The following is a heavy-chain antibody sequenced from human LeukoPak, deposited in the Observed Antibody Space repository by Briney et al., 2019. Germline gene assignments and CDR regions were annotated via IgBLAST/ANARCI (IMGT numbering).Heavy chain of an antibody. V-gene: IGHV4-4*07. CDR1: GGSISSYY. CDR2: IYTSGST. J-gene: IGHJ3*02. Sequence: SETLSLTCTVSGGSISSYYWSWIRQPAGKGLEWVGRIYTSGSTNYNPSLKSRVTMSVDTSKNQFSLKLSSVTAADTAMYYCARDHPLDYYDSSALGAFDIWGQGTMVTLSS. D-gene: IGHD3-22*01. CDR3: ARDHPLDYYDSSALGAFDI.